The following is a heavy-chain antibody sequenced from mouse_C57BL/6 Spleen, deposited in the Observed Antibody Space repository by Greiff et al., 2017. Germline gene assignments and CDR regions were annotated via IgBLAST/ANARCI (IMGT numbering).Heavy chain of an antibody. D-gene: IGHD2-2*01. J-gene: IGHJ4*01. CDR2: IYPGDGDT. V-gene: IGHV1-82*01. Sequence: QVQLQQSGPELVKPGASVKISCQASGYAFSSSWMNWVKQRPGKGLEWIGRIYPGDGDTNYNGKFKGQATLPADTSSSTAYMQLSSLTSEDSAVYFCARSAYGYDSDWGEGTSVTVSS. CDR1: GYAFSSSW. CDR3: ARSAYGYDSD.